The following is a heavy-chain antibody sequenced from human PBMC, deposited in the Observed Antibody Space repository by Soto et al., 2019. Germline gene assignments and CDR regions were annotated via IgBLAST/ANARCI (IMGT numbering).Heavy chain of an antibody. CDR3: ARLVYDSSGYRPG. CDR2: IYYSGST. D-gene: IGHD3-22*01. J-gene: IGHJ4*02. CDR1: GGSISSSSYY. Sequence: QLQLQESGPGLVKPSETLSLTCTVSGGSISSSSYYWGWIRQPPGKGLEWIGSIYYSGSTYYNPSLKSRVTSSGDTSKNQFSLKLSSVTAADPAVYYCARLVYDSSGYRPGWGQGTLVTVS. V-gene: IGHV4-39*01.